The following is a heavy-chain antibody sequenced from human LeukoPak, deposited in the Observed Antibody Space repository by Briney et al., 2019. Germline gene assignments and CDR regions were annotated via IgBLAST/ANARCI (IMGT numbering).Heavy chain of an antibody. D-gene: IGHD5-12*01. V-gene: IGHV3-11*01. CDR1: GFTFSDYY. CDR3: ARDGYDDY. CDR2: TSSSGSTI. J-gene: IGHJ4*02. Sequence: GRSLRLSCAASGFTFSDYYMSWVRRAPGKGLEWVSSTSSSGSTIDYADSVKGRFTISRDNAKDSLYLQMNSLRSEDTAVYYCARDGYDDYWGQGTLVTVSS.